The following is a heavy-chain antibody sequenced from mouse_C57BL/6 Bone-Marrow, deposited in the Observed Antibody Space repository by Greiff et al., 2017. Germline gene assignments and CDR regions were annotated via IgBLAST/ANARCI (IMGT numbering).Heavy chain of an antibody. CDR2: IYPGNSDT. J-gene: IGHJ4*01. D-gene: IGHD2-5*01. CDR1: GYTFTSYW. Sequence: DVKLQESGTVLARPGASVKMSCKTSGYTFTSYWMHWVKQRPGQGLEWIGAIYPGNSDTSYNQKFKGKAKLTAVTSASTAYMELSSLTNEDSAVYYCTRPYYSNLYYYAMDYWGQGTSVTVSS. CDR3: TRPYYSNLYYYAMDY. V-gene: IGHV1-5*01.